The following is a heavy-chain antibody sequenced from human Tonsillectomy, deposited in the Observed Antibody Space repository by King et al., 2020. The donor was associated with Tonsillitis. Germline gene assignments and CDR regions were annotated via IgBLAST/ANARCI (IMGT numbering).Heavy chain of an antibody. CDR1: GGSISSSNW. CDR2: IYLSGST. Sequence: QLQESGPGLVKPSGTLSLTCAVSGGSISSSNWWSWVRQPPGKGLEWIGEIYLSGSTNYNPSLKSRVTISEDKSKNQFSLKLSSVTAADTAVYYCASSPGSSWGNAFDIWGQGTMVTVSS. V-gene: IGHV4-4*02. CDR3: ASSPGSSWGNAFDI. J-gene: IGHJ3*02. D-gene: IGHD6-13*01.